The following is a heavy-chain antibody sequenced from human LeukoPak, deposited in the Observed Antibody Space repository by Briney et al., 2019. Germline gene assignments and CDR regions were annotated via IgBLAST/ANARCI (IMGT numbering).Heavy chain of an antibody. J-gene: IGHJ6*03. CDR3: AKGRAIFGVADYYYMDV. CDR1: GFNFSSYA. D-gene: IGHD3-3*01. Sequence: GGSLRLSCAASGFNFSSYAMNWVRQAPGKGLELVSAISGSGGSTYYADSVKGRFTISRDNSKNTLYLQMNSLRAEDTAVYYCAKGRAIFGVADYYYMDVWGKGTTVTVSS. V-gene: IGHV3-23*01. CDR2: ISGSGGST.